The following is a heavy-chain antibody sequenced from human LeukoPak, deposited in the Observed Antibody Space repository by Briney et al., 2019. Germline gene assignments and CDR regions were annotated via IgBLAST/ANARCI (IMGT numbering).Heavy chain of an antibody. CDR1: GFTFGDYA. V-gene: IGHV3-49*04. D-gene: IGHD3-22*01. CDR3: TRGNHYYDSSGYSY. Sequence: GRSLRLSCTASGFTFGDYAMSWVRQAPGKGLEWVGLIRSKAYVGTTEYAASVKGRFHITRDDSKCIAYLQMNSLKTEDTAVYYCTRGNHYYDSSGYSYWGQGTLVTVSS. J-gene: IGHJ4*02. CDR2: IRSKAYVGTT.